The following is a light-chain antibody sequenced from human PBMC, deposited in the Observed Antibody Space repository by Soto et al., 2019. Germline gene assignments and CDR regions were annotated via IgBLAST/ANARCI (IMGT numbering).Light chain of an antibody. V-gene: IGLV4-69*01. CDR2: LNSDGSH. Sequence: QSVLTQSPSASASLGASVKLTCTLSSGHSSYAIAWHQQQPEKGPRYLMKLNSDGSHSKGDGIPDRFSGSSSGAERYLTISSLQSEDEADYYCHTWGTGIQGVFGGGTKVTVL. J-gene: IGLJ3*02. CDR3: HTWGTGIQGV. CDR1: SGHSSYA.